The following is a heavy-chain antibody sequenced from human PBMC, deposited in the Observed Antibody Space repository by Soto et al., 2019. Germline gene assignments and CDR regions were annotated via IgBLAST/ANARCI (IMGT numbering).Heavy chain of an antibody. J-gene: IGHJ6*02. CDR1: GYTFTGYY. CDR3: ARDPLGGGDNWNYRLYYYYGMDV. D-gene: IGHD1-7*01. V-gene: IGHV1-2*02. Sequence: QVQLVQSGAEVKKPGASVKVSCKASGYTFTGYYMHWVRQAPGQGLEWMGWINPNSGGTNYAQKFQGRVTMTRDTSISTAYMELRRLRSDDTAVYYCARDPLGGGDNWNYRLYYYYGMDVWGQGTTVTVSS. CDR2: INPNSGGT.